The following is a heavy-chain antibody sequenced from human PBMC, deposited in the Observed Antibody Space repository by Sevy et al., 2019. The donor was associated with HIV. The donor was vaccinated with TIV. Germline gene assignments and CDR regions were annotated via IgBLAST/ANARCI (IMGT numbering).Heavy chain of an antibody. CDR3: AREGCTKPHDY. Sequence: GSLRLSCAASGFTFSKYSMSWVRQPPGKGLEWVSTLSFGCGEINYADSVKGRFTISRDDSKNTLYLQMNSLRAEDTAVYYCAREGCTKPHDYWGQGTLVTVSS. CDR1: GFTFSKYS. CDR2: LSFGCGEI. V-gene: IGHV3-23*01. J-gene: IGHJ4*02. D-gene: IGHD2-8*01.